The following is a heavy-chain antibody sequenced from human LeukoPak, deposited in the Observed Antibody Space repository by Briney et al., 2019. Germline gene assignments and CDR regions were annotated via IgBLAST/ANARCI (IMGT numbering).Heavy chain of an antibody. J-gene: IGHJ4*02. D-gene: IGHD3-22*01. V-gene: IGHV3-7*01. Sequence: GESLKISCKGSGYSFTSYWIGWVRQAPGKGLEWVANIKQDGSEKYYVDSVKGRFTISRDNAKNSLYLQMNSLRAEDTAVYYCARGNYYDSSGYYYYWGQGTLVTVSS. CDR1: GYSFTSYW. CDR2: IKQDGSEK. CDR3: ARGNYYDSSGYYYY.